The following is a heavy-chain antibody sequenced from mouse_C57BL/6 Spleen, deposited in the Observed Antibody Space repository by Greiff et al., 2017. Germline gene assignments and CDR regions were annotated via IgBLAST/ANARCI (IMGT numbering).Heavy chain of an antibody. CDR3: ARNYYGSSHWYFDV. CDR2: FHPYNDDT. Sequence: VQLQQSGAELVKPGASVKMSCKASGYTFTTYPIEWMKQNHGKSLEWIGNFHPYNDDTKYNEKFKGKATLTVEKSSSTAYMELRSLTSEDSAVYYCARNYYGSSHWYFDVWGTGTTVTVSS. J-gene: IGHJ1*03. D-gene: IGHD1-1*01. CDR1: GYTFTTYP. V-gene: IGHV1-47*01.